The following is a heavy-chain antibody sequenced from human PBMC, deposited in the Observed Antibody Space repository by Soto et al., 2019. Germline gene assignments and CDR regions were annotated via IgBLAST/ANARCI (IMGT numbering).Heavy chain of an antibody. V-gene: IGHV3-15*07. J-gene: IGHJ5*02. D-gene: IGHD3-3*01. CDR2: VKSKADGGTA. CDR1: GFSITNTW. CDR3: NSYPDFWGGHTHP. Sequence: GGSLRLSCAASGFSITNTWMHWVRQAPGKGLEWVGRVKSKADGGTADYAAPVKGRFTVSRDDSKNTQYLQMNSLKMEDTAVYYCNSYPDFWGGHTHPWGQGTLVTVS.